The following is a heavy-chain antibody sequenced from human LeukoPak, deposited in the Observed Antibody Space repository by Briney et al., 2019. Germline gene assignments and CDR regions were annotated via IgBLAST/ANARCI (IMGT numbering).Heavy chain of an antibody. J-gene: IGHJ3*02. CDR3: ATARRWLQWAEESNGVAFDI. Sequence: ASVKVSCKVSGYTLTELSMHWVRQAPGKGLEWMGGFDPEDGETIYAQKFQGRVTMTEDTSTDTAYMELSSLRSEDTAVYYCATARRWLQWAEESNGVAFDIWGQGTMVTVSS. D-gene: IGHD5-24*01. V-gene: IGHV1-24*01. CDR2: FDPEDGET. CDR1: GYTLTELS.